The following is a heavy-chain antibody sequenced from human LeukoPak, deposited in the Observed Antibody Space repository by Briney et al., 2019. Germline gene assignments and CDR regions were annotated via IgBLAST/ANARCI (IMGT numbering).Heavy chain of an antibody. J-gene: IGHJ4*02. CDR3: ATTSIVAREYYFDY. Sequence: GGSLRLSCAASGFTFSSYAMSWVRQAPGKGLEWVSAISGSGGSTYYADSVKGRFTISRDNSKNTLYLQMNSLRAEDTAVYYCATTSIVAREYYFDYWGLGTLVTVSS. CDR2: ISGSGGST. V-gene: IGHV3-23*01. D-gene: IGHD6-6*01. CDR1: GFTFSSYA.